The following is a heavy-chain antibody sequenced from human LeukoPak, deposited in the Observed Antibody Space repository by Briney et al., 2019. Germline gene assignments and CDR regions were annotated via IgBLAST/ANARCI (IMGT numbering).Heavy chain of an antibody. CDR2: IWFDGSNK. CDR1: GFTFSNYG. CDR3: ARGGGDDAFDI. Sequence: GGSLRLSCAASGFTFSNYGMHWVRQAPGKGLEWVAVIWFDGSNKYYADSVKGRFTISRDNSKSTLYLQLNSLRAEDTAVYYCARGGGDDAFDIWGQGTMVTVSS. V-gene: IGHV3-33*01. J-gene: IGHJ3*02. D-gene: IGHD3-10*01.